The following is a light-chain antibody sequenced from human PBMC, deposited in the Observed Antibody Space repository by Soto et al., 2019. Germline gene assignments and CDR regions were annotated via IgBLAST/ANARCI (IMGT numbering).Light chain of an antibody. Sequence: QSALTQPRSVSGSPGQSVTISCTGTSSDVGCYAYVSWYQQHPGIAPQLIIYDVIKRPSGVPDRFSGSKSGNTASLTISGLHAEDEADYYCCSYAGSYSWIFGGVTQLTVL. J-gene: IGLJ2*01. CDR2: DVI. CDR3: CSYAGSYSWI. CDR1: SSDVGCYAY. V-gene: IGLV2-11*01.